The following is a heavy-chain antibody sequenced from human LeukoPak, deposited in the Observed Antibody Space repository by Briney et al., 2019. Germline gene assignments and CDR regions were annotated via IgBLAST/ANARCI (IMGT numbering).Heavy chain of an antibody. D-gene: IGHD4-11*01. Sequence: GGSLRLYCAASGFTFNHNAMHRVRQAPCQGLEWWAVIWSDGSNIYYADSVRGRFAISRDDYQKMVYLHMNVLRADDTSLYYCAKDVQRGLDYTNSLDHWGQGSLFADCS. V-gene: IGHV3-33*06. CDR2: IWSDGSNI. CDR3: AKDVQRGLDYTNSLDH. J-gene: IGHJ4*02. CDR1: GFTFNHNA.